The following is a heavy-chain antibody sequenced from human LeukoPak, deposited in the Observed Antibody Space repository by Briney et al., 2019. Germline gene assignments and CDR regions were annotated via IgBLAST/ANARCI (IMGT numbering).Heavy chain of an antibody. CDR3: ARVSSAADGYYYYYYMDV. J-gene: IGHJ6*03. CDR2: IYYSGST. V-gene: IGHV4-59*01. Sequence: PSETLSLTCTVSGGSISSYYWSWLRQPPGKGLEWIGYIYYSGSTNYNPSLKSRVTISVDTSKNQFSLKLNSVTAADTAVYYCARVSSAADGYYYYYYMDVWGKGTTVTVSS. D-gene: IGHD5-24*01. CDR1: GGSISSYY.